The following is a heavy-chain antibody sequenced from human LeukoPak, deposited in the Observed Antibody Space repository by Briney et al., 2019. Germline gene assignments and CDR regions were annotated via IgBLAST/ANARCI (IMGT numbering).Heavy chain of an antibody. Sequence: GSLRLSCSASGFTLSNYWMHWVRQAPGKGLVWVSRINTDGSSTNYADSVKGRFTVSRDNAKNTLYLQMNSLRAEDTAVYYCARDPLLCSGSSCYLAYFDYWGQGTLVTVSS. J-gene: IGHJ4*02. CDR3: ARDPLLCSGSSCYLAYFDY. CDR1: GFTLSNYW. V-gene: IGHV3-74*01. D-gene: IGHD2-15*01. CDR2: INTDGSST.